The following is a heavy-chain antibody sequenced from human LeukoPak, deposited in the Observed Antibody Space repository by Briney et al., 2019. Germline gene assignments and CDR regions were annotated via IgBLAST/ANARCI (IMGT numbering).Heavy chain of an antibody. Sequence: PGRSLRLSCAASGFTFSSYAMHWVRQAPGKGLEWVAVISYDGSNKYYADSVKGRFTISRDNSKNTPYLQMNSLRAEDTAVYYCVDLYYYGMDVWGQGTTVTVSS. CDR3: VDLYYYGMDV. V-gene: IGHV3-30-3*01. CDR2: ISYDGSNK. J-gene: IGHJ6*02. CDR1: GFTFSSYA.